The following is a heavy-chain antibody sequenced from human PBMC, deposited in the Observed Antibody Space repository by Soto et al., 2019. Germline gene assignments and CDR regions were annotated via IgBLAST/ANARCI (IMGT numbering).Heavy chain of an antibody. V-gene: IGHV5-51*01. D-gene: IGHD4-17*01. CDR2: IYPGDSET. CDR1: GYTFNSYW. J-gene: IGHJ4*02. CDR3: ARLRLPLPVTKISSLDL. Sequence: EAQLEQSGPEVKKPGESLKISCKTSGYTFNSYWIAWVRQMPGKGLEFMGIIYPGDSETRYSPSFQGQVTISADKSTTTAHLQWSSLKASDTAMYFCARLRLPLPVTKISSLDLWGQGTLVTVSS.